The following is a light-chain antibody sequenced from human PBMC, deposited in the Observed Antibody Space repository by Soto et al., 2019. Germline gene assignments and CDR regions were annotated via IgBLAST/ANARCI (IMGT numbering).Light chain of an antibody. CDR2: ATS. CDR1: QTVSSY. CDR3: QQSFTTPS. V-gene: IGKV1-39*01. J-gene: IGKJ5*01. Sequence: DIQMTQSPSSLSASVGERVNITCRASQTVSSYLNWYQQKPGTVPKLLIYATSNLQSGVPSRFSGRGFGTDFTLTISSLPPEDFATYYCQQSFTTPSFGQGTRLEIK.